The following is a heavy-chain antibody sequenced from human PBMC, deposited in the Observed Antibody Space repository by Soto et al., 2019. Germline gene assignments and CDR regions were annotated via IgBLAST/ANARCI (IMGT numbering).Heavy chain of an antibody. CDR2: MYNTGST. Sequence: SETLSLTCTVSGGSISGYYWSWIRQPPGKGLEWIGYMYNTGSTVYNPSFKSRVTISVDTSKNQFSLKLNSVTAADTAVYYCARDLWGYCGTDCYPLDVWGQGSTVTVSS. J-gene: IGHJ6*02. CDR3: ARDLWGYCGTDCYPLDV. CDR1: GGSISGYY. V-gene: IGHV4-59*01. D-gene: IGHD2-21*02.